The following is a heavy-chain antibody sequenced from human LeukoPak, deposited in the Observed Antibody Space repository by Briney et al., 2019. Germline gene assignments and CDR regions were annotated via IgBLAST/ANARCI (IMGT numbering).Heavy chain of an antibody. D-gene: IGHD6-13*01. CDR3: AKMGAGIGY. V-gene: IGHV3-9*01. CDR1: RFTFDDYA. Sequence: PGRSLRLSCAASRFTFDDYAMHWVRQAQGKGLEWVSGISWNSGSIGYADSVKGRFTISRDNAKNSLYLQMNSLRAEDTALYYCAKMGAGIGYWGQGTLVTVSS. J-gene: IGHJ4*02. CDR2: ISWNSGSI.